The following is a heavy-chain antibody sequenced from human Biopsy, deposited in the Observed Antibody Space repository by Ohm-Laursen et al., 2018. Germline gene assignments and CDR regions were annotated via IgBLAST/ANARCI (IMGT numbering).Heavy chain of an antibody. CDR2: NIPILGTG. J-gene: IGHJ1*01. CDR1: GGTFSNYG. Sequence: SSVKASCKAPGGTFSNYGVNWVRQAPGQGLEWLGGNIPILGTGNYAQKFQDRVTVAADTSTSTATMELRSLRSDDTAVYYCATKLTGYFHHWGQGTLVIVSS. V-gene: IGHV1-69*06. CDR3: ATKLTGYFHH. D-gene: IGHD3-9*01.